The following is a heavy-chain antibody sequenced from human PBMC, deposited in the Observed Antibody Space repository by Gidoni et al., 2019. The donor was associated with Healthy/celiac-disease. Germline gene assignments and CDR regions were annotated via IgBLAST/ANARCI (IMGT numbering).Heavy chain of an antibody. J-gene: IGHJ4*02. CDR2: ISYDGSNK. D-gene: IGHD2-21*01. CDR1: GFTFSSYA. V-gene: IGHV3-30-3*01. Sequence: QVQLVESGGGVVQPGRSLRLSCAASGFTFSSYAMHWVRQAPGKGLEWVAVISYDGSNKYYADSVKGRFTISRDNSKNTLYLQMNSLRAEDTAVYYCAREHKTEGFDYWGQGTLVTVSS. CDR3: AREHKTEGFDY.